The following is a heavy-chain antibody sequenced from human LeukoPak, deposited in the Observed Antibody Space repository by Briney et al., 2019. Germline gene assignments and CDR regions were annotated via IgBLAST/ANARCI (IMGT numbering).Heavy chain of an antibody. CDR3: AKVNYYQPYF. D-gene: IGHD2-2*01. J-gene: IGHJ4*02. CDR2: IDVTTGGS. Sequence: GGSLRLSCAASGFTLSSYAMSWVRQAPGKGLEWVSTIDVTTGGSYYADSVKGRFTISRDTFQNTLYLQLNSLRVNDTAIYYCAKVNYYQPYFWGQGTLVTVSS. CDR1: GFTLSSYA. V-gene: IGHV3-23*01.